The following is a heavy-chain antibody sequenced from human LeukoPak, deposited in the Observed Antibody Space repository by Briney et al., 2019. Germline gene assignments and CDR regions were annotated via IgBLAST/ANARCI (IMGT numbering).Heavy chain of an antibody. J-gene: IGHJ6*03. V-gene: IGHV1-46*01. CDR3: ARYYDSSGYYYYYMDV. Sequence: ASVKVSCKASGYTFTSYYMHWVRQAPGQGLEWMGIINPSGGSTSYAQKFQGRVTMTRDTSTSTVYMELSSLRSEDTAVYYCARYYDSSGYYYYYMDVWGKGTTVTVSS. D-gene: IGHD3-22*01. CDR1: GYTFTSYY. CDR2: INPSGGST.